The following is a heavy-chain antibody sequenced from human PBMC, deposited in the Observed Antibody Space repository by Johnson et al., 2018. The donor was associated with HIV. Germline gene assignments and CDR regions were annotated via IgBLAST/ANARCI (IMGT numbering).Heavy chain of an antibody. CDR2: ISYDGTKK. Sequence: QVQLVESGGGVVRPGRSLRLSCAACEFTFSRFAMHWVRQAPGKGLEWVAVISYDGTKKNYADSVKGRFTISRDNSKNTLCLQMNSLRAEDTAVYYCARDGVYSSPHDAFDIWGQGTMVTVSP. CDR3: ARDGVYSSPHDAFDI. D-gene: IGHD6-13*01. V-gene: IGHV3-30*04. CDR1: EFTFSRFA. J-gene: IGHJ3*02.